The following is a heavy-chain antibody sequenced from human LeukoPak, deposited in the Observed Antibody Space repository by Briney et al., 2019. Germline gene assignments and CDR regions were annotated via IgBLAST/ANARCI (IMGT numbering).Heavy chain of an antibody. Sequence: GGSLRLSCEVSGFTVSGDYMSWVRQAPGKGPEWVSVMYSGGNTYYADSVKGRFTISRDNSKNTLYLQMNSLRVEDTAVYYCARHDWFDPWGQGTLVTVSS. V-gene: IGHV3-53*01. D-gene: IGHD3-3*01. CDR3: ARHDWFDP. CDR1: GFTVSGDY. J-gene: IGHJ5*02. CDR2: MYSGGNT.